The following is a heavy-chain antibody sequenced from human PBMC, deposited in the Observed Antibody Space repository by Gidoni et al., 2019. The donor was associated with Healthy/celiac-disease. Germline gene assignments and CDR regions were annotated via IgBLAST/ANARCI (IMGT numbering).Heavy chain of an antibody. CDR2: IKQDGSEK. CDR3: ARARAAAGKVSGAGDWYFDL. Sequence: EVQLVESGGGLVQPGGSLRLSCAASGFTFSSYWMSWVRQAPGKGLEWVANIKQDGSEKYYVDSVKGRFTISRDNAKNSLYLQMNSLRAEDTAVYYCARARAAAGKVSGAGDWYFDLWGRGTLVTVSS. D-gene: IGHD6-13*01. V-gene: IGHV3-7*01. CDR1: GFTFSSYW. J-gene: IGHJ2*01.